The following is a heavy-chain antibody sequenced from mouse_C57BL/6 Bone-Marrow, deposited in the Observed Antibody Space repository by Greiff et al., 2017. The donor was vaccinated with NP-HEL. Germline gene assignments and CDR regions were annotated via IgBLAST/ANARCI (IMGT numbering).Heavy chain of an antibody. Sequence: EVKLEESGPGLVKPSQSLSLTCSVTGYSITSGYYWNWIRQFPGNKLEWMGYISYDGSNNYNPSLKNRISITRDTSKNQFFLKLNSVTTEDTATYYCARDQGRRKAYWGQGTLVTVSA. CDR1: GYSITSGYY. CDR3: ARDQGRRKAY. CDR2: ISYDGSN. D-gene: IGHD3-2*02. J-gene: IGHJ3*01. V-gene: IGHV3-6*01.